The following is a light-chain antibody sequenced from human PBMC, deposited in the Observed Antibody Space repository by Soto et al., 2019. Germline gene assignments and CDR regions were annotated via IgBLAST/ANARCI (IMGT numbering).Light chain of an antibody. CDR2: DAS. Sequence: EIVLTQSPATLSLSPGERSTLSCRASQSVSRYLAWYQQKPGQAPRLLIYDASNRATGIPARFSGSGSGTDFTLSISSLEPEDFAVYYLQQRNNWPLITCGQGKGLEIK. CDR1: QSVSRY. CDR3: QQRNNWPLIT. J-gene: IGKJ5*01. V-gene: IGKV3-11*01.